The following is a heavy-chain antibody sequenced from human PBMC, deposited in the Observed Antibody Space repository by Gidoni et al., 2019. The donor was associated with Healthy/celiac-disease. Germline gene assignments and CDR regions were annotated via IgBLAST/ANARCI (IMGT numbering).Heavy chain of an antibody. D-gene: IGHD6-6*01. CDR2: ISWNSGSI. J-gene: IGHJ4*02. CDR1: GFTFDDYA. Sequence: EVQLVESGGGLVQPGRSLRLSCAASGFTFDDYAMHWVRQAPGKGLEWVSGISWNSGSIGYADSVKGRFTISRDNAKNSLYLQMNSLRAEDTALYYCAKDRAAARRGITFDYWGQGTLVTVSS. V-gene: IGHV3-9*01. CDR3: AKDRAAARRGITFDY.